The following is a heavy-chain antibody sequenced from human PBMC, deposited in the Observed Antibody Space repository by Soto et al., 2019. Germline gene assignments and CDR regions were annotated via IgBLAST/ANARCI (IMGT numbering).Heavy chain of an antibody. CDR2: ISYDVSNK. V-gene: IGHV3-30*03. Sequence: GGSLRLSCAASGFTFRSYGMHWVRQAPGKGLEWVAVISYDVSNKYYVDSVKGRFTISRDNSKNTLYLQMSSLRAEDTAVYYCARLTWFGDEGYGMDVWGQGTTVTVSS. CDR3: ARLTWFGDEGYGMDV. J-gene: IGHJ6*02. CDR1: GFTFRSYG. D-gene: IGHD3-10*01.